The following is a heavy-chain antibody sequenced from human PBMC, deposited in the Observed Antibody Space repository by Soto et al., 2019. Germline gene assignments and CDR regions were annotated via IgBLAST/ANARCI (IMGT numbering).Heavy chain of an antibody. CDR1: GDSVSSNSAA. Sequence: SRTLSLTCAISGDSVSSNSAAWNWIRQSPSRGLEWLGRTYYRSKWYNDYAVSVKSRITINPDTSKSQFSLQLNSVTPEDTAVYYCARDREQLGGYYYYGMDVWGQGTTVTVSS. J-gene: IGHJ6*02. CDR2: TYYRSKWYN. D-gene: IGHD6-6*01. V-gene: IGHV6-1*01. CDR3: ARDREQLGGYYYYGMDV.